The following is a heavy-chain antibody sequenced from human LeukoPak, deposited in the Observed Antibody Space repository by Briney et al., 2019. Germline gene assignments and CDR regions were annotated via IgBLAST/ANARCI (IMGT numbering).Heavy chain of an antibody. J-gene: IGHJ4*02. Sequence: GGSLRLSCAASGFTFSSYGMHWVRQAPGKGLEWVAVISYDGSNKYYADSVKGRFTISRDNSKNTLYLQMNSLRAEDTAVYYCAKDPGHYYDSSGYYPDYWGQGTLVTVSS. V-gene: IGHV3-30*18. CDR3: AKDPGHYYDSSGYYPDY. D-gene: IGHD3-22*01. CDR2: ISYDGSNK. CDR1: GFTFSSYG.